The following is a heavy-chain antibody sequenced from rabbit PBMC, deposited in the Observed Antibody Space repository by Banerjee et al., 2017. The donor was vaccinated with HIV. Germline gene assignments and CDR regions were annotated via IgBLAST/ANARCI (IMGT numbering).Heavy chain of an antibody. J-gene: IGHJ3*01. D-gene: IGHD2-1*01. V-gene: IGHV1S40*01. CDR3: ARNRAGDYNL. Sequence: QSLEESGGDLVKPGASLTLTCTASGFSFSSYWMCWVRQAPGKGLEWIACIYTGTGNTYYANWAKGRFTISKTSSTTVTLQMTSLTAADTATYFCARNRAGDYNLWGQGTLVTVS. CDR1: GFSFSSYW. CDR2: IYTGTGNT.